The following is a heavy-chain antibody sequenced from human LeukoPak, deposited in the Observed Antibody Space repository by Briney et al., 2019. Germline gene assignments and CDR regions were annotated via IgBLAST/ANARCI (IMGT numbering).Heavy chain of an antibody. D-gene: IGHD1/OR15-1a*01. CDR2: IYHSGST. V-gene: IGHV4-4*02. CDR1: GGSISSSHR. Sequence: SETLSLTCAVSGGSISSSHRWSWVRRPPGKGLEWIGEIYHSGSTNYNPSLKSRVTILADKSKNQFSLKLNSVTAADTAVYYCARPSGTNLVADSFDYWGQGTLVTVSS. J-gene: IGHJ4*02. CDR3: ARPSGTNLVADSFDY.